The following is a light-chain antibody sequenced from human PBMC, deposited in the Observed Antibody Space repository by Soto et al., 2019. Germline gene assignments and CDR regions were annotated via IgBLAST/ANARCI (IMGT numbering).Light chain of an antibody. CDR1: QSIGNW. Sequence: DIQMTQSPSTLSASVGDRVTITCRASQSIGNWLAWYQKKPGKAPKPLIYDASNRATGIPARFSGSGSGTDFTLTISSLEPEDFAVYYCQQRSNWQITFGPGTKVDIK. CDR3: QQRSNWQIT. CDR2: DAS. J-gene: IGKJ3*01. V-gene: IGKV1-5*01.